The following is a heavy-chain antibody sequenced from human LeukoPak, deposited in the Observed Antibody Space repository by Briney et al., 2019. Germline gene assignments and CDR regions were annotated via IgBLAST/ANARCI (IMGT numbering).Heavy chain of an antibody. Sequence: GGSLRLSCAASGFTVSSNYMSWVRQAPGKGLEWVSVIYSGGSTYYADSVKGRFTISRDNSKNTLYLQMNSLRAEDTAVYYCAKRSRSGWPIDYWGQGTLVTVSS. CDR1: GFTVSSNY. CDR2: IYSGGST. D-gene: IGHD6-19*01. V-gene: IGHV3-53*01. J-gene: IGHJ4*02. CDR3: AKRSRSGWPIDY.